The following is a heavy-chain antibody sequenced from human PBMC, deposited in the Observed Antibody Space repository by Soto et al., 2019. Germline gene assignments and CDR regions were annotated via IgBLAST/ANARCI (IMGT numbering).Heavy chain of an antibody. CDR3: AQRVRSSWYVY. D-gene: IGHD6-13*01. J-gene: IGHJ4*02. CDR2: IYYSGST. V-gene: IGHV4-31*03. Sequence: PSETLSLTCTVSGGSISSGGYYWSWIRQHPGKGLEWIGYIYYSGSTYYNPSLKSRVTISVDTSKNQFSLKLTSVTAADSAVYYCAQRVRSSWYVYWGQGTLVTVSS. CDR1: GGSISSGGYY.